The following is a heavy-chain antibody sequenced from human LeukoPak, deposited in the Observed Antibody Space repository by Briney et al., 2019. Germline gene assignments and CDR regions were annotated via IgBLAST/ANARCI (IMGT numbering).Heavy chain of an antibody. J-gene: IGHJ3*02. V-gene: IGHV4-59*01. Sequence: SETLSLTCTVSGGSISNYYWSWIRQPPGKGLEWIAYIYYTGSTNYNPSLKSRVTISVDTSKNQFSLKLSSVTAADTAVYYCARLAYSESYYERAFDIWGQGTMVTVSS. D-gene: IGHD1-26*01. CDR3: ARLAYSESYYERAFDI. CDR2: IYYTGST. CDR1: GGSISNYY.